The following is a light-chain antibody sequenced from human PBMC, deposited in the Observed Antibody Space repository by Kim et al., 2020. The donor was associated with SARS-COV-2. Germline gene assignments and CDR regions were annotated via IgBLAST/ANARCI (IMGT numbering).Light chain of an antibody. CDR2: GKT. J-gene: IGLJ2*01. CDR3: NSRDSSGNHVI. CDR1: SLRSYH. V-gene: IGLV3-19*01. Sequence: SSELTQDPAVSVALGQTVKITCQGDSLRSYHAGWFLQRPGQAPILVIYGKTSRPSGIPDRFSGSSSGNTASLTITGAQAEDEADYYCNSRDSSGNHVIFGGGTQLTVL.